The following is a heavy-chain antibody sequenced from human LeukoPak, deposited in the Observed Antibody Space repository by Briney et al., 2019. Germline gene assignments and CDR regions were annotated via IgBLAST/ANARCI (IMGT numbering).Heavy chain of an antibody. J-gene: IGHJ4*02. CDR2: FDPEDGET. V-gene: IGHV1-24*01. CDR1: GYTLTELS. Sequence: ASVKVSCKVSGYTLTELSMHWVRQAPGKGLEWMGGFDPEDGETNYAQTFQGTVTITEETSTDTAYMEMSSVRSEDTGVYYCAKLFDSLLSYFDYWGPGTLVTVSS. CDR3: AKLFDSLLSYFDY. D-gene: IGHD3-9*01.